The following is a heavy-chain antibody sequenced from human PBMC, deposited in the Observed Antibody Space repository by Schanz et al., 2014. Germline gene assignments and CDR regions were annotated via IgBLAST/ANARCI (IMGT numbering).Heavy chain of an antibody. CDR3: ARSAGRDFWSGYYTRFDY. CDR2: ISAYNGNT. Sequence: QVQLVQSGAEVKKPGASVRVSCKASGYTFTTYAMSWVRQAPGQGLEWMGWISAYNGNTKYPQKLQGRVTMTTDTSTSTAYMELRSLRSDDTAVYYCARSAGRDFWSGYYTRFDYWGQGTLVTVSS. CDR1: GYTFTTYA. V-gene: IGHV1-18*01. D-gene: IGHD3-3*01. J-gene: IGHJ4*02.